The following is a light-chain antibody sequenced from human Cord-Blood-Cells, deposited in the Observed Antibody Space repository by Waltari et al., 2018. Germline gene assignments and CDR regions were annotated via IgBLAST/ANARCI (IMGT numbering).Light chain of an antibody. CDR2: EVS. V-gene: IGLV2-14*01. J-gene: IGLJ3*02. CDR1: SSDVGGYNY. CDR3: SSYTSSSTV. Sequence: QSALTQPASVSGSPGQSLTISCTGTSSDVGGYNYVSWYQQHPGKAPKLMIYEVSNRPSGVSSLFSGAKSGNTAALTISGRQAEDEADYYCSSYTSSSTVFGGGTKLTVL.